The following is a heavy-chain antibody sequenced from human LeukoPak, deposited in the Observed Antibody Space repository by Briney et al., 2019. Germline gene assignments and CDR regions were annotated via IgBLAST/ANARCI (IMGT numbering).Heavy chain of an antibody. CDR1: GYTFTSYG. V-gene: IGHV1-18*01. Sequence: ASMKVSCKASGYTFTSYGISWVRQAPGHGLEWMGWISAYNGNTNYAQKLQGRVTMTTDTSTSTAYMELRSLRSDDTAVYYCARDGPIVGATNFDYWGQGTLVTVSS. D-gene: IGHD1-26*01. J-gene: IGHJ4*02. CDR2: ISAYNGNT. CDR3: ARDGPIVGATNFDY.